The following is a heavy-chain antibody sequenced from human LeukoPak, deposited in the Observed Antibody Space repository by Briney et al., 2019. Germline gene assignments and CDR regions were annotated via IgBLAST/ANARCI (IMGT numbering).Heavy chain of an antibody. CDR2: IYNSGST. CDR3: AREYCSSTTCYEFDY. V-gene: IGHV4-59*08. J-gene: IGHJ4*02. CDR1: GGSLSSYY. Sequence: PSETLSLTCTVSGGSLSSYYWSWIRQPPGKGLEWMGYIYNSGSTNYNPSLKSRVTISVDTSKNQFSLKLSSVTAADMAVYYCAREYCSSTTCYEFDYWGQGTLVTVSS. D-gene: IGHD2-2*01.